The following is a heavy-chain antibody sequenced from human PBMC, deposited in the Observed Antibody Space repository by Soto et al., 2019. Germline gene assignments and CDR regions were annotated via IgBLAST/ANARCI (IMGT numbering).Heavy chain of an antibody. J-gene: IGHJ6*02. CDR2: ISSSSSTI. D-gene: IGHD6-19*01. V-gene: IGHV3-48*04. CDR1: GFTFSSYS. CDR3: ARDKANIAVAGMVGNYGMDV. Sequence: PGGSLRLSCAASGFTFSSYSMNWVRQAPGKGLEWVSYISSSSSTIYYADSVKGRFTVSRDNAKNTVYLQMNSLRAEDTAVYYCARDKANIAVAGMVGNYGMDVWGQGTTVTVSS.